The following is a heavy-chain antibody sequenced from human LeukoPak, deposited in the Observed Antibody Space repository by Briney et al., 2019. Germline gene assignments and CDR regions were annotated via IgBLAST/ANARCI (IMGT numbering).Heavy chain of an antibody. CDR1: GFTFSSYG. D-gene: IGHD2-8*01. J-gene: IGHJ6*02. V-gene: IGHV3-30*03. Sequence: GRSLRLSCAASGFTFSSYGMHWVRQAPGKGLEWVAVISYDGSNKYYADSVKGRFTISRDNSKNTLYLQMNSLRAEDTAVYYCAREVMGNGMDVWGQGTTVTVSS. CDR3: AREVMGNGMDV. CDR2: ISYDGSNK.